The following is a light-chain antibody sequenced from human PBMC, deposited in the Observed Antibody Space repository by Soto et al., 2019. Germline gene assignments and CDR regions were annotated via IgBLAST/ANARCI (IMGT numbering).Light chain of an antibody. CDR1: SSNIGSNY. CDR3: AAWDDSLSGRV. V-gene: IGLV1-47*02. CDR2: SNN. J-gene: IGLJ3*02. Sequence: QLVLTQPPSASGTPGQRVTISCSGSSSNIGSNYVYWYQQLPGTAPKLLIYSNNQRPSGVPDRFSGSKSGTSASLAISGFRSEDEADYYCAAWDDSLSGRVFGGGTTLTVL.